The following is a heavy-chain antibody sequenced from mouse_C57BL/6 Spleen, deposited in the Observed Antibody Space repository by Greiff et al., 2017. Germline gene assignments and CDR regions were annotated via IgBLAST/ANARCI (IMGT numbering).Heavy chain of an antibody. V-gene: IGHV1-12*01. CDR1: GYTFTSYN. CDR2: IYPGNGDT. Sequence: LQQSGAELVRPGASVKMSCKASGYTFTSYNMHWVKQTPRQGLEWIGAIYPGNGDTSYNQKFKGKATLTVDKSSSTAYMQHSSLTSEGSAVSFYARNDYGSSCLFYYFDYWGQGTTLTVSS. J-gene: IGHJ2*01. CDR3: ARNDYGSSCLFYYFDY. D-gene: IGHD1-1*01.